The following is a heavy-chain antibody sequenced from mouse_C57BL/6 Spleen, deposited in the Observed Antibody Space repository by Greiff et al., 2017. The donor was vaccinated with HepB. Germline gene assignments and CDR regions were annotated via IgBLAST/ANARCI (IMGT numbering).Heavy chain of an antibody. D-gene: IGHD1-1*01. V-gene: IGHV1-42*01. J-gene: IGHJ1*03. CDR1: GYSFTGYY. Sequence: VHVKQSGPELVKPGASVKISCKASGYSFTGYYMNWVKQSPEKSLEWIGEINPSTGGTTYNQKFKAKATLTVDKSSSTAYMQLKSLTSEDSAVYYCAKRNYYGSREYFDVWGTGTTVTVSS. CDR2: INPSTGGT. CDR3: AKRNYYGSREYFDV.